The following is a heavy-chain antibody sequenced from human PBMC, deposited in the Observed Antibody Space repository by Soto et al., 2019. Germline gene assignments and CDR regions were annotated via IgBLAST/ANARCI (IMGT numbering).Heavy chain of an antibody. CDR1: GFTFSSYA. CDR3: AKDRRLSSSFSLNWFDP. V-gene: IGHV3-23*01. D-gene: IGHD6-6*01. J-gene: IGHJ5*02. Sequence: PGGSLRLSCAASGFTFSSYAMSWVRQAPGKGLEWVSAISGSGGSTYYADSVKGRFTISRDNSKNTLYLQMNSLRAEDTAVYYYAKDRRLSSSFSLNWFDPWGQGTLVTVSS. CDR2: ISGSGGST.